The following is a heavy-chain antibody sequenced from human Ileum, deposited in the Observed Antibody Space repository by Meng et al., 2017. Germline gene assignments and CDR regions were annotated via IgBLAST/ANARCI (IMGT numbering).Heavy chain of an antibody. Sequence: QVQLQESGPGLVKLSQTRSLPCTVSGGSISSGGYYWGWIRQHPGKGLEWIGYIFYSGSTYYNSSLKSRINISVDTSKNQFSLKVSSVTAADTAVYYCARVRRGLGLRFDPWGQGTLVTVSS. J-gene: IGHJ5*02. CDR1: GGSISSGGYY. V-gene: IGHV4-31*03. CDR3: ARVRRGLGLRFDP. D-gene: IGHD3/OR15-3a*01. CDR2: IFYSGST.